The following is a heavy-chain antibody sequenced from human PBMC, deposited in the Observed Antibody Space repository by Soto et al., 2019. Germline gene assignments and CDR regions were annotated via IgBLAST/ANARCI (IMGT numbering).Heavy chain of an antibody. V-gene: IGHV3-9*01. Sequence: EVQLVESGGGLVQPGRSLRLSCAASGFTFDDYAMHWVRQAPGKGLEWVSGISWNSGSIGYADSVKGRFTISRDNAKNSLYLQMNSLRAEDTALYYCAKDRGVRGGLYWYFDLWGRGTLVTVSS. CDR3: AKDRGVRGGLYWYFDL. CDR2: ISWNSGSI. CDR1: GFTFDDYA. D-gene: IGHD3-10*01. J-gene: IGHJ2*01.